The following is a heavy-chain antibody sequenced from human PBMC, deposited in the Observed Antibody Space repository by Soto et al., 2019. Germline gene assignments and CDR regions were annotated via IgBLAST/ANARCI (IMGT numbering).Heavy chain of an antibody. CDR2: INAGNGNT. Sequence: ASVKVSCKASGYTFTSYAMHWVRQAPGQRLEWMGWINAGNGNTKYSQKFQGRVTITRDTSASTAYMELSSLRSEDTAVYYCARMGTRGGSYYYYGMDVWGQGTTVTVSS. J-gene: IGHJ6*02. CDR3: ARMGTRGGSYYYYGMDV. D-gene: IGHD1-1*01. V-gene: IGHV1-3*01. CDR1: GYTFTSYA.